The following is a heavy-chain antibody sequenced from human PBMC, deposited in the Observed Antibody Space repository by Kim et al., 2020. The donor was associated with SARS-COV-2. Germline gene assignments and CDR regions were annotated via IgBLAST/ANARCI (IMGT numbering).Heavy chain of an antibody. CDR1: GFVFSTSW. J-gene: IGHJ4*02. D-gene: IGHD1-26*01. V-gene: IGHV3-7*03. CDR2: IKQDGGEK. CDR3: ARDRLIVGTTGGLDC. Sequence: GGSLRLSCAASGFVFSTSWMSWVRRAPGKGLEWVAHIKQDGGEKYYVDSVKGRFTISRDNANNLLFLQMDSLRVEDTAVYYCARDRLIVGTTGGLDCWGQGTLVTVSS.